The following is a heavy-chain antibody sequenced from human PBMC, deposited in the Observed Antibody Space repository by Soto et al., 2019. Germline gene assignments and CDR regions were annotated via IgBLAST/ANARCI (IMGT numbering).Heavy chain of an antibody. V-gene: IGHV1-18*01. CDR1: GYSFTSYD. CDR2: ISPYNGHT. CDR3: ARDNGALAFDI. D-gene: IGHD2-8*01. J-gene: IGHJ3*02. Sequence: ASVKVSCTASGYSFTSYDISWVRQAPGEGLEWMGWISPYNGHTNYAQDFQGRLTMTKDTSTSTAYMELRSLRSDDTAVYYCARDNGALAFDIWGQGTMVTVSS.